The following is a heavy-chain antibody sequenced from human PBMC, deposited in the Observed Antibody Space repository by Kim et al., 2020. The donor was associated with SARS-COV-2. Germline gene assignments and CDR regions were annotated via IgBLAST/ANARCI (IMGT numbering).Heavy chain of an antibody. D-gene: IGHD5-12*01. CDR1: GYSFTSYW. V-gene: IGHV5-10-1*01. CDR3: ARAQGDDGDGYKDNWFDP. Sequence: GESLKISCKGSGYSFTSYWISWVRQMPGKGLEWMGRIDPSDSYTNYSPSFQGHVTISADKSISTAYLQWSSLKASDTAMYYCARAQGDDGDGYKDNWFDPWGQGTLVTVSS. CDR2: IDPSDSYT. J-gene: IGHJ5*02.